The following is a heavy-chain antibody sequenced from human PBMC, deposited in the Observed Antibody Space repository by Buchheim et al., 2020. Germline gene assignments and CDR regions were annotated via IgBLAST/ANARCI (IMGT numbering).Heavy chain of an antibody. CDR2: IYSGGST. CDR3: ARESPPSSSGFDAFDI. CDR1: GFTVSSNY. V-gene: IGHV3-66*01. Sequence: EVQLVESGGGLVQPGGSLRLSCAASGFTVSSNYMSWVRQAPGKGLEWVSVIYSGGSTYYADSVKGRFTISRDNSKNTLYLQMNSQRAEVTAVYYCARESPPSSSGFDAFDIWGQGT. D-gene: IGHD6-19*01. J-gene: IGHJ3*02.